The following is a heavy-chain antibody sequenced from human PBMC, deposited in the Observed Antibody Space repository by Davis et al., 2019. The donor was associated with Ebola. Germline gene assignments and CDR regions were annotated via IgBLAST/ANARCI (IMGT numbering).Heavy chain of an antibody. CDR2: IYYNEGT. CDR3: ARGLFPVEMAY. Sequence: GSLRLSCTVSDDSIDIYSWSWIRQPPGKGLEWIGYIYYNEGTNYNPSLKSRVTMSLDTSKREVSLKVTSVTAADTAVYYCARGLFPVEMAYWGQGTLVTVSS. V-gene: IGHV4-59*12. CDR1: DDSIDIYS. D-gene: IGHD5-24*01. J-gene: IGHJ4*02.